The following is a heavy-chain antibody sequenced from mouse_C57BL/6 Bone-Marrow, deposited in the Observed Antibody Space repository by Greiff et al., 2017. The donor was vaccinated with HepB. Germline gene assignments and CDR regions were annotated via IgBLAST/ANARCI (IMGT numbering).Heavy chain of an antibody. CDR1: GFTFSSYA. V-gene: IGHV5-4*01. J-gene: IGHJ3*01. CDR3: ARTYFGFAY. Sequence: EVQVVESGGGLVKPGGSLKLSCAASGFTFSSYAMSWVRQTPEKRLEWVATISDGGSYTYYPDNVKGRFTISRDNAKNNLYLQMSHLKSEDTAMYYCARTYFGFAYWGQGTLVTVSA. CDR2: ISDGGSYT. D-gene: IGHD2-10*01.